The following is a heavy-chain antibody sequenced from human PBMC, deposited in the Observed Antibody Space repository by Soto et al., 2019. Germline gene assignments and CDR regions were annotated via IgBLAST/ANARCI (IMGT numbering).Heavy chain of an antibody. Sequence: EVQLLESVGGLVQPGGSLRLSCAASGFTFSSYAMSWVRQAPGKGLEWVSAISGSGGSTYYADSVKGRFTISRDNSKNTLYLQMNSLRAEDTAVYYCAKVPGYSGYETVFDYWGQGTLVTVSS. CDR2: ISGSGGST. J-gene: IGHJ4*02. V-gene: IGHV3-23*01. CDR1: GFTFSSYA. CDR3: AKVPGYSGYETVFDY. D-gene: IGHD5-12*01.